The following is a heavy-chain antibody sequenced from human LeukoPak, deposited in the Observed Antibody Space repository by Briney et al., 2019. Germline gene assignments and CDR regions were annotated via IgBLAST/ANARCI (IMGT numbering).Heavy chain of an antibody. Sequence: PSETLSLTCTVSNGSISSDTYFWSWIRQPAGKGLEWIGRMSSSGISTHSPSLKSRVTISIDTSKNTFSLKMTSVTAADTAVYYCARRVGWPTTTYYYMDVWGRGTTVTIS. CDR3: ARRVGWPTTTYYYMDV. CDR2: MSSSGIS. V-gene: IGHV4-61*02. CDR1: NGSISSDTYF. D-gene: IGHD6-19*01. J-gene: IGHJ6*03.